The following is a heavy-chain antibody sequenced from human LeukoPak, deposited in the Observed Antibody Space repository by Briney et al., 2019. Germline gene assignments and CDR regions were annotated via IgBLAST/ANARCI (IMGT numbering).Heavy chain of an antibody. D-gene: IGHD3-10*01. CDR1: GVSISSGSNY. Sequence: SETLSLTCSVSGVSISSGSNYWGWIRQPPGTTLEWNGSIYSSGSTYYNPSLKSRVIIFDTAKNHFSLNLSSVTAADTAVYYCARSDGYGLIGIWGQGTMVTVSS. J-gene: IGHJ3*02. V-gene: IGHV4-39*07. CDR2: IYSSGST. CDR3: ARSDGYGLIGI.